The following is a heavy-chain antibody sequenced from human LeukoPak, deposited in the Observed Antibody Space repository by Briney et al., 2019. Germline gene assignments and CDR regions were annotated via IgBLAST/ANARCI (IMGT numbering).Heavy chain of an antibody. Sequence: PSETLSLTCTVSGYSITNDYYWGWIRQPPGKGLEWIGSIYHNGSTYYTPSLKSRVTISVDTSKNQFSLKLSSVTAADTAVYYCARIYGSGSYDYWGQGTLVTVSS. V-gene: IGHV4-38-2*02. J-gene: IGHJ4*02. CDR2: IYHNGST. CDR3: ARIYGSGSYDY. CDR1: GYSITNDYY. D-gene: IGHD3-10*01.